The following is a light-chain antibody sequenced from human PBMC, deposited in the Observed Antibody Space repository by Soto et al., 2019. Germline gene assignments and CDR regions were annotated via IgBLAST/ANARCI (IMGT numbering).Light chain of an antibody. J-gene: IGLJ2*01. V-gene: IGLV2-8*01. CDR2: DVS. Sequence: QSALTQPPSASGSPRQSVIISCTGTSSDVGGYNYVSWYQQHPGKAPKLMIYDVSKRPSGVPDRFSGSKSGNTASLTVSGLQAEDEADYYCSSYAGSKNFVIFGGGTQLTVL. CDR3: SSYAGSKNFVI. CDR1: SSDVGGYNY.